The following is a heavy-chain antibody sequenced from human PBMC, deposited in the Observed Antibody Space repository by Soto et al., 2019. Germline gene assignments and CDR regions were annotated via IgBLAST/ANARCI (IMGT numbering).Heavy chain of an antibody. J-gene: IGHJ4*02. CDR2: ISSSSSYI. CDR3: AREKYSSTTVGY. Sequence: EVQLVESGGGLVKPGGSLRLSCAASGFTFSSYSMNWVRQAPGKGLEWVSSISSSSSYIYYADSVKGRFTISRDNAKNTLYLQISSLRADDTAVQYCAREKYSSTTVGYRGQGALVTVSA. D-gene: IGHD6-13*01. V-gene: IGHV3-21*01. CDR1: GFTFSSYS.